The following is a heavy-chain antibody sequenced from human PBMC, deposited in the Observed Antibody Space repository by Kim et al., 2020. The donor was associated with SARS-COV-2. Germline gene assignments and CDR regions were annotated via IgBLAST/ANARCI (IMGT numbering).Heavy chain of an antibody. Sequence: NYSPSVKGHVTISANKSISTAYLQWSRLKASDTDMYYCARNVGADNWFDPWGQGTLVTVSS. V-gene: IGHV5-10-1*01. CDR3: ARNVGADNWFDP. J-gene: IGHJ5*02. D-gene: IGHD1-26*01.